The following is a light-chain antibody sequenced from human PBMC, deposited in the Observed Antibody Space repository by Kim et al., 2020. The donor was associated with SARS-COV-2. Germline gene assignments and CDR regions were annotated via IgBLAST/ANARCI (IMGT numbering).Light chain of an antibody. V-gene: IGLV4-69*01. CDR3: QTWGTGIRV. CDR2: VKSDGGH. J-gene: IGLJ3*02. Sequence: ASVKLTCTLSSGHSDYAIAWHQQQPEKGPRYLMKVKSDGGHTKGDGIPDRFSGSSSGAERYLTISSLQSEDEADYYCQTWGTGIRVFGGGTQLTVL. CDR1: SGHSDYA.